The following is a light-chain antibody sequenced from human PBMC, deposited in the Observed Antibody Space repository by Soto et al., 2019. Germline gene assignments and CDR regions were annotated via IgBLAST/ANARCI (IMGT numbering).Light chain of an antibody. Sequence: EIVLTQSPGTLSLSPGERATLSCRASQSVSKNFLAWYQQKTGQAPRLLINGASSRATGIPDRFSGSGSGXXXXXXXXXXXXXDFAXXXXXQYGSSPPTFGGGTKVAIK. V-gene: IGKV3-20*01. CDR3: XQYGSSPPT. CDR2: GAS. CDR1: QSVSKNF. J-gene: IGKJ4*01.